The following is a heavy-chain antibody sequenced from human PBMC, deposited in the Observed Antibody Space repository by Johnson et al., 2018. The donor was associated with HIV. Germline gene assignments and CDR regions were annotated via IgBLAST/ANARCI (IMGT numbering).Heavy chain of an antibody. CDR1: GFTFSNYW. CDR3: AKDSERGYSYGWCGFDI. V-gene: IGHV3-30*18. J-gene: IGHJ3*02. CDR2: ISYDGSNK. D-gene: IGHD5-18*01. Sequence: QVQLVESGGGLVQPGGSLRLSCAASGFTFSNYWMSWVRQAPGKGLEWVAIISYDGSNKYYADSVKGRFTISRDNSKNTLYLQMNSLRAEDTAVYYCAKDSERGYSYGWCGFDIWGQGTMVTVSS.